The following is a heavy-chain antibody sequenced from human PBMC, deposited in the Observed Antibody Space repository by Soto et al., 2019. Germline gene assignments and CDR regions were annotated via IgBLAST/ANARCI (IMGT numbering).Heavy chain of an antibody. J-gene: IGHJ5*02. V-gene: IGHV6-1*01. Sequence: SQTLSLTCAISGDSVSSNSAAWNWIRQYPSRGLEWLGRTYYRSKWYNDYAVSVKSRITINPDTSKNQFSLQLNSVTPEDTAVYYCARAVLTGRWAWFDPWGQGTLVTVSS. CDR3: ARAVLTGRWAWFDP. D-gene: IGHD3-9*01. CDR1: GDSVSSNSAA. CDR2: TYYRSKWYN.